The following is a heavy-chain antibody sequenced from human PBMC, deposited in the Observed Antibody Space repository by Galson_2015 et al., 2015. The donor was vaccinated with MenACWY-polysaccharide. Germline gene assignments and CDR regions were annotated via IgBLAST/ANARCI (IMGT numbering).Heavy chain of an antibody. Sequence: SLRLSCAASGFTFSSHWMHWVRQAPGEGRVWVSRINSDASIINYADTVKSRFTISRDNAKKKPYLEMNSLRAEDTAIYFCARDRVDVPVIEAHTIFDYWGQGVLVTVSS. CDR3: ARDRVDVPVIEAHTIFDY. CDR1: GFTFSSHW. D-gene: IGHD2-2*01. J-gene: IGHJ4*02. V-gene: IGHV3-74*01. CDR2: INSDASII.